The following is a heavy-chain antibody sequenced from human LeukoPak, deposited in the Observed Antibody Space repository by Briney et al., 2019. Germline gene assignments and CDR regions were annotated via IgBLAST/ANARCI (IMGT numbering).Heavy chain of an antibody. CDR3: ARQATAGLDY. CDR1: GFIVDDTY. V-gene: IGHV3-66*02. CDR2: VYSGGRT. Sequence: GGSLRLSCAASGFIVDDTYMSWVRQAPGKGLEWVSVVYSGGRTFNADSVKGRFIISRDNSKNTVYLQMNSLRTNDTAVDYCARQATAGLDYWGQGTLVTVSS. D-gene: IGHD6-13*01. J-gene: IGHJ4*02.